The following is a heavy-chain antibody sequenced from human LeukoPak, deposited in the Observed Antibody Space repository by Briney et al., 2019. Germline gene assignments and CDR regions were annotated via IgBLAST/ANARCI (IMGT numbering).Heavy chain of an antibody. D-gene: IGHD5-12*01. V-gene: IGHV4-59*01. J-gene: IGHJ6*04. CDR3: ARAGGYDQLDYYYGMDV. Sequence: PSETLSLTCTVSGSSISSYYWIWIRQPPGKGLEWIGYIYYSGSTNYNPSLKSRVTISVDTSKNQFSLKLSSVTAADTAVYYCARAGGYDQLDYYYGMDVWGKGTTVTVSS. CDR1: GSSISSYY. CDR2: IYYSGST.